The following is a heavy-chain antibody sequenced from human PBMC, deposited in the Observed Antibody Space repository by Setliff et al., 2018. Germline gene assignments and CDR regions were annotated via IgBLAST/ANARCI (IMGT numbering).Heavy chain of an antibody. CDR3: ARAPSVELVTIRTNSWFTY. J-gene: IGHJ4*01. CDR2: ISVYNGDT. V-gene: IGHV1-18*01. CDR1: GYTFRNYA. Sequence: GASVKVSCKASGYTFRNYAFAWVRQAPGQGLEWVGWISVYNGDTNYAQKFQGRVTLTTATSTSTAYMELRSLTSDDSAFYYCARAPSVELVTIRTNSWFTYWGHGTLVTVSS. D-gene: IGHD5-18*01.